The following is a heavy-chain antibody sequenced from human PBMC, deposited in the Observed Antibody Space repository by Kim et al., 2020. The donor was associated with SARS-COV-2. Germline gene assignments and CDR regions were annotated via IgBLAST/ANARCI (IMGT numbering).Heavy chain of an antibody. D-gene: IGHD2-2*01. V-gene: IGHV4-30-4*01. CDR2: LYYSAST. CDR3: ARFRQSVVPAAMYFDY. J-gene: IGHJ4*02. CDR1: GGSISSGDYY. Sequence: SETLSLTCTVSGGSISSGDYYWSWIRQPPGQDLEWIGYLYYSASTYYNPSLKSRVTISVDTSKNQFSLKLSSVTAADTAVYYCARFRQSVVPAAMYFDYWGQGTLVTVAS.